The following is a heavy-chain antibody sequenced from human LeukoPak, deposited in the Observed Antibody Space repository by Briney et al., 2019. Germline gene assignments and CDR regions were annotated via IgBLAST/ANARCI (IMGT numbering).Heavy chain of an antibody. CDR3: AREITRDDAFDI. V-gene: IGHV3-74*01. Sequence: PGGSLRLSCAASGFTFSSSWMHWVRQAPGKGLVWVSRINSGGSSTSYADSVKGRFTISRDNAKNTLYLQMNSLRAEDTAVYYCAREITRDDAFDIWGQGTMVTVSS. CDR1: GFTFSSSW. CDR2: INSGGSST. J-gene: IGHJ3*02. D-gene: IGHD3-16*01.